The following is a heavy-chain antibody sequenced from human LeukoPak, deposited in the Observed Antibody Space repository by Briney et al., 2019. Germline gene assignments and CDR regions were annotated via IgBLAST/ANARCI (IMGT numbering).Heavy chain of an antibody. J-gene: IGHJ6*03. CDR3: ARDRVGYCSSTSCPEAYYYYMDV. D-gene: IGHD2-2*01. Sequence: PGGSLRLSCAASGFTFSSYWMSWVRQAPGKGLEWVANIKQDGSEKYYVDSVKGRFTISRDNAKNSLYLQMNSLRAEDTAVYYCARDRVGYCSSTSCPEAYYYYMDVWGKGTTVTVSS. CDR1: GFTFSSYW. V-gene: IGHV3-7*01. CDR2: IKQDGSEK.